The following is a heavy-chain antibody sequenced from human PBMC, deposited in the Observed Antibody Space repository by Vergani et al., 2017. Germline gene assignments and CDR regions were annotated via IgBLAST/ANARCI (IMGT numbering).Heavy chain of an antibody. V-gene: IGHV3-30*02. Sequence: QVQLVETGGGVVQPGGSLRLYCATSGFSFYTSGAHWVRQAPGKGLEWVAFIGYDGRIKYNVDSVKGRFTISRDTSKKTLSLRMRSLRADDTAVYYCAKDGRENSDYGYFDYWGQGTLVTVSS. CDR1: GFSFYTSG. CDR2: IGYDGRIK. J-gene: IGHJ4*02. CDR3: AKDGRENSDYGYFDY. D-gene: IGHD4-17*01.